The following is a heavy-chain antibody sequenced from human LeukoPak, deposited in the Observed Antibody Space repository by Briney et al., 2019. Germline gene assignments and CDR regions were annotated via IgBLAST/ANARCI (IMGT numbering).Heavy chain of an antibody. J-gene: IGHJ4*02. D-gene: IGHD3/OR15-3a*01. V-gene: IGHV3-7*03. Sequence: GGSLRLSCAASGFTFSSYWMNWARQAPGKGLEWVASINHNGNENYYVDSVKGRFTISRDNAKNSLYLQMSNLRAEDTAVYFCARGGGLDVWGQGILVTVSS. CDR3: ARGGGLDV. CDR2: INHNGNEN. CDR1: GFTFSSYW.